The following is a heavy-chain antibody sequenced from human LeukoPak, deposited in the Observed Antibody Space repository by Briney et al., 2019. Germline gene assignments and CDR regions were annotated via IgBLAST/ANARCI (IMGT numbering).Heavy chain of an antibody. CDR2: ISGSGGST. CDR1: GFTFSSYA. D-gene: IGHD4/OR15-4a*01. J-gene: IGHJ4*02. CDR3: AKVAGAGDY. Sequence: GSLRLSCAASGFTFSSYAMSGVRQAPGEGLEGVSAISGSGGSTYYADSVKDRFTISRDNSKNTLYLKMTSLRAEDTAVYYCAKVAGAGDYWGQGTLVTVSS. V-gene: IGHV3-23*01.